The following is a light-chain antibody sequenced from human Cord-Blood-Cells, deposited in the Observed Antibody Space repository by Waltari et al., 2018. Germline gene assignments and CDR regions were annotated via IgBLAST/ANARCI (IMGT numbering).Light chain of an antibody. Sequence: QSALTQPRSVSGSPGQSVTISCTGTSSDVGGYNYVSWYQQHPGKAPKLMIYEVSKRPAGVPDSFSGSKSGNTASLTISGLQAEDEADYYCCSYAGSYTWVFGGGTKLTVL. CDR1: SSDVGGYNY. V-gene: IGLV2-11*01. CDR2: EVS. CDR3: CSYAGSYTWV. J-gene: IGLJ3*02.